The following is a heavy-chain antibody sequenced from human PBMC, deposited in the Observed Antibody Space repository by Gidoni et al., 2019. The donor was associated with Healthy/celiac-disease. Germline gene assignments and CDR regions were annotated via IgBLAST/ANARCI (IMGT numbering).Heavy chain of an antibody. D-gene: IGHD6-13*01. CDR3: AREKGIAAAGRLGGFDP. CDR2: IWYDGSNK. CDR1: GFTFSSYG. J-gene: IGHJ5*02. Sequence: QVQLVESGGGVVQPGRSLSLPCAASGFTFSSYGMHWVRQAPGKGLEWVAVIWYDGSNKYYADSVKGRFTISRDNSKNTLYLQMNSLRAEDTAVYYCAREKGIAAAGRLGGFDPWGQGTLVTVSS. V-gene: IGHV3-33*01.